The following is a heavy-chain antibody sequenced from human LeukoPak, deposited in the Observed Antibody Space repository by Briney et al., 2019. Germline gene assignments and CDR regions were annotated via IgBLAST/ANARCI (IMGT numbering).Heavy chain of an antibody. V-gene: IGHV4-59*01. CDR3: ARGANWGSPDY. CDR2: IYYSGTT. D-gene: IGHD7-27*01. J-gene: IGHJ4*02. Sequence: SETLSLTCTVSGGSISGSYWSWIRQPPGKGLEWIGYIYYSGTTSYNPSLKSRVTISLDTSKNQFSLKLSSVTAADTAVYYCARGANWGSPDYWGQGTLVTVSS. CDR1: GGSISGSY.